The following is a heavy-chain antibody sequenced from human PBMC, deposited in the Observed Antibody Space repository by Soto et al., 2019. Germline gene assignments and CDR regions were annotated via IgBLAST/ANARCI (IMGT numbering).Heavy chain of an antibody. CDR2: ISGSGGST. Sequence: GGSLRLSCAASGFTFSSYAMSWVRQAPGKGLEWVSAISGSGGSTYYADSVKGRFTISRDNSKNTLYLQMNSLRAEDTAVYYCARPQETTVSLRAFDYWGQGTLVTVSS. CDR3: ARPQETTVSLRAFDY. V-gene: IGHV3-23*01. J-gene: IGHJ4*02. D-gene: IGHD4-17*01. CDR1: GFTFSSYA.